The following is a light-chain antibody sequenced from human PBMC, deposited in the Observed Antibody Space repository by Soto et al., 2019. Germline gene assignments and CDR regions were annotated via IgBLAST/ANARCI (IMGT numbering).Light chain of an antibody. Sequence: QSVLTQPPSASGTPGQRVTISCSGSSSNIGNNYVYWYQMVPGTAPKLLIYRNNQRPSGVPDRFSGSRSGTSASLAISGLRSGGGACYYCAAWDDSLSGRGVFGGGTQLTVL. CDR1: SSNIGNNY. CDR3: AAWDDSLSGRGV. V-gene: IGLV1-47*01. CDR2: RNN. J-gene: IGLJ2*01.